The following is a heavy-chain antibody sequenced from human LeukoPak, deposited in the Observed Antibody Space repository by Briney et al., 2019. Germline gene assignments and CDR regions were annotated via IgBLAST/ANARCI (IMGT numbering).Heavy chain of an antibody. Sequence: ASVKVSCKASGYTFTSYGIGWVRQAPGQGLEWMGWISAYNGNTNYAQKLQGRVTMTTDTSTSTAYMELRSLRSDDTAVYYCARGGDIVVAGNWFDPWGQGTLVTVSS. CDR1: GYTFTSYG. D-gene: IGHD2-2*01. CDR2: ISAYNGNT. J-gene: IGHJ5*02. CDR3: ARGGDIVVAGNWFDP. V-gene: IGHV1-18*01.